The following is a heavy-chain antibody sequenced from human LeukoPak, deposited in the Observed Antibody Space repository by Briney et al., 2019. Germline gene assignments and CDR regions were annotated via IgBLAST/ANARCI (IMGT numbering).Heavy chain of an antibody. CDR3: ARLYSGYAPDY. Sequence: GGSLRLSCAASGFTFSSYGMHWVRQAPGKGLEWVAVISYDGSNKYYADSVKGRFTISRDNSKNTLYLQMNSLRAEDTAVYYCARLYSGYAPDYWGQGTLVTVSS. J-gene: IGHJ4*02. D-gene: IGHD5-12*01. CDR1: GFTFSSYG. V-gene: IGHV3-30*03. CDR2: ISYDGSNK.